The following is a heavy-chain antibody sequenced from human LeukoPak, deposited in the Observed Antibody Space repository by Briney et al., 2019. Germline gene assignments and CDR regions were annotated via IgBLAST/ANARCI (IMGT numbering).Heavy chain of an antibody. CDR1: GYMFNIYY. CDR2: INPGGGST. D-gene: IGHD5-18*01. Sequence: ASVKVSFKASGYMFNIYYMHWVRQAPGQGREWMGMINPGGGSTTYAQKFQDRVTMTRDTSTSTVYMELSSLRSEDTAVYYCAREPAMTYYFDYWGQGSLVTVSS. V-gene: IGHV1-46*02. CDR3: AREPAMTYYFDY. J-gene: IGHJ4*02.